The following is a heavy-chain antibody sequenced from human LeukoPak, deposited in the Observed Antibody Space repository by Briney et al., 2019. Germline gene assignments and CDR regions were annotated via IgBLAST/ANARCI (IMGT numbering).Heavy chain of an antibody. J-gene: IGHJ4*02. CDR1: GYTLTELS. Sequence: ASVKVSCKVSGYTLTELSMHWVRQAPGKGLEWMGGFDPEDGETIYAQKFQGRVTMTEDTSTDTAYMELSSLRSEDTAVYYCATSGNYDSSGYYYNLFDYWGQGTLVTVSS. CDR2: FDPEDGET. V-gene: IGHV1-24*01. D-gene: IGHD3-22*01. CDR3: ATSGNYDSSGYYYNLFDY.